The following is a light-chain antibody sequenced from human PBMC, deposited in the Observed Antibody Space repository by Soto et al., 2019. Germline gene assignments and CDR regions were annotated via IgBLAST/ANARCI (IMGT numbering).Light chain of an antibody. Sequence: IVMRQSPATLSVSPGERATLSCRASQSVSTNLAWYQQTPGQAPRLLIYGASTRATSIPARFSGSGSGTEFTLTISSLQSEDFAVYYCQQYNNWPLTFGQGTKVEIK. CDR2: GAS. CDR1: QSVSTN. V-gene: IGKV3-15*01. J-gene: IGKJ1*01. CDR3: QQYNNWPLT.